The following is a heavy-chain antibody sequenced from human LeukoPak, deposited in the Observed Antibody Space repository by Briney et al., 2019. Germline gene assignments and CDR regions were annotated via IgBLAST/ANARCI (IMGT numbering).Heavy chain of an antibody. J-gene: IGHJ4*02. CDR3: ARTPYSGYDYVGYFDY. CDR1: GGSISSYY. D-gene: IGHD5-12*01. Sequence: SETLSLTCTVSGGSISSYYWSWIRQPPGKGLEWIRYIYTSGSTNYNPSLKSRVTISVDTSKNQFSLKLSSVTAADTAVYYCARTPYSGYDYVGYFDYWGQGTLVTVSS. CDR2: IYTSGST. V-gene: IGHV4-4*09.